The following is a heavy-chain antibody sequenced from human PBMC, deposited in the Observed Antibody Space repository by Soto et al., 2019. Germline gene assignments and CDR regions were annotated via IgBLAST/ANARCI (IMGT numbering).Heavy chain of an antibody. V-gene: IGHV3-21*01. CDR3: ERVPYGGSYWREFDY. Sequence: EVQLVESGGGLVKPGGSLRLSCAASGFTFSSYSMNWVRQAPGKGLEWVSSIFISSSYIYYADSVKGRFTISRDNAKNARYLQMNSLRDDDTAVYYCERVPYGGSYWREFDYWGQGTLVTVSS. CDR1: GFTFSSYS. D-gene: IGHD1-26*01. J-gene: IGHJ4*02. CDR2: IFISSSYI.